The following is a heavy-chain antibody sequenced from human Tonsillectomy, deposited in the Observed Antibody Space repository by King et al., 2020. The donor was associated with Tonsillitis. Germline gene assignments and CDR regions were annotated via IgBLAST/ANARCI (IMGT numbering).Heavy chain of an antibody. CDR3: ARVTYDILTGYYIDYFDY. D-gene: IGHD3-9*01. CDR2: ISSGSGYI. V-gene: IGHV3-21*01. CDR1: GFTFSKYT. Sequence: VQLVESGGGLVKPGGSLRLSCAASGFTFSKYTMHWVRQAPGKGLEWASSISSGSGYIHYADSVKGRFTISRDNAKNSLFLQMNSLRAEDTALYYCARVTYDILTGYYIDYFDYWGQGTLVTVSS. J-gene: IGHJ4*02.